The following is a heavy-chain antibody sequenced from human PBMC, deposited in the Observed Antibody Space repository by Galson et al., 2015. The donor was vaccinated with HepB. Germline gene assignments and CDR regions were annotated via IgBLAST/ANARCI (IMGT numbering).Heavy chain of an antibody. J-gene: IGHJ6*02. CDR2: TWYDGSEK. V-gene: IGHV3-33*01. CDR1: GFTFNRFG. D-gene: IGHD5-18*01. Sequence: SLRLSCAASGFTFNRFGMHWVRQAPGKGLEWEAVTWYDGSEKYYASSVKGRFSISRDNSRNTLYLQMNSLRAEDTAIYYCARDFRYSHGYHHYYYYGMDVWGQGTTVTVSS. CDR3: ARDFRYSHGYHHYYYYGMDV.